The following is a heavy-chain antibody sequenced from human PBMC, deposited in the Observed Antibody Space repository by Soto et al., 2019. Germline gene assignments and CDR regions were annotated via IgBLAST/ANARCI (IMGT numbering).Heavy chain of an antibody. Sequence: LRLSCAASGFTFSNACMTWVRQAPGKGLEWVGRLKSKTDGGTTDYAAPVKGRFTISRDDSKNTLYLQMNSLDTEDTAVYYCTYSPYGSYFDYWGQGTLVTVSS. CDR1: GFTFSNAC. V-gene: IGHV3-15*01. D-gene: IGHD4-17*01. CDR3: TYSPYGSYFDY. J-gene: IGHJ4*02. CDR2: LKSKTDGGTT.